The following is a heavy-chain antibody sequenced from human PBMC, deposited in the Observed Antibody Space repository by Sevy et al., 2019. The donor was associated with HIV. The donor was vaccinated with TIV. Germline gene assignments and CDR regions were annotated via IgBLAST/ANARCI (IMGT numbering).Heavy chain of an antibody. CDR2: IQVDGREK. Sequence: GWSLRLSCAASGFTVSDNYMSWVRQAPGKGLEWVAFIQVDGREKFYTDSVKGRFTISRDSSKNTVYLQMNSLRGEDTAVYYCAKRPTAAWGQGTLVTVSS. CDR3: AKRPTAA. V-gene: IGHV3-30*02. CDR1: GFTVSDNY. J-gene: IGHJ5*02.